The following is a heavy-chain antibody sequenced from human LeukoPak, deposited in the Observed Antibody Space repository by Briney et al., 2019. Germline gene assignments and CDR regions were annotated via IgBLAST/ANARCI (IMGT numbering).Heavy chain of an antibody. D-gene: IGHD3/OR15-3a*01. Sequence: GGSPRLSCAASGFTFSRYWMHWVRQAPGKGLLWVSRVNSDGSSTYYADSVKGRFTTSRDNAKNALHLQMNSLTAEDTAVYYCVLDLFSSFAFDIWGQGTMVTVSS. V-gene: IGHV3-74*01. CDR1: GFTFSRYW. CDR2: VNSDGSST. J-gene: IGHJ3*02. CDR3: VLDLFSSFAFDI.